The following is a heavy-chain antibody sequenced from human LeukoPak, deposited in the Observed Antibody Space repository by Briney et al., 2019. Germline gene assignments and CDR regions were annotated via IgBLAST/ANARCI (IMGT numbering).Heavy chain of an antibody. D-gene: IGHD2-15*01. CDR2: IWYDGSEK. CDR1: GSSLSYYA. CDR3: ARGTSDGPVAQLDH. J-gene: IGHJ4*02. V-gene: IGHV3-33*01. Sequence: GVSLILSCAASGSSLSYYAMHWVRQAPGKGLQWVSVIWYDGSEKYYVDSVKGRFTISRDNSKNTLYLQMNSLRVEDTAVYYYARGTSDGPVAQLDHWGQGTLVTVAS.